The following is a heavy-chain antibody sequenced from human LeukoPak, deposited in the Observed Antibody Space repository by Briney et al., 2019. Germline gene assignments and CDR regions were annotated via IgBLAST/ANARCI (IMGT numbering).Heavy chain of an antibody. J-gene: IGHJ4*02. CDR1: GFTFSSYW. CDR2: INSDGSST. CDR3: ARERGSSGYDYVDY. D-gene: IGHD5-12*01. V-gene: IGHV3-74*01. Sequence: PGGSLRLSCAASGFTFSSYWMHWVRQAPGKGLVWVSRINSDGSSTSYADSVKGRFTISRDNAKNTLYLQMNSLRAEDTAVYYCARERGSSGYDYVDYWGQGTLVTVSS.